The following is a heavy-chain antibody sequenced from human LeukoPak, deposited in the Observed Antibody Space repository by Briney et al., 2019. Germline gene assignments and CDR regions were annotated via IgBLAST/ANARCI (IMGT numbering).Heavy chain of an antibody. J-gene: IGHJ4*02. CDR3: ARDTAGVFDY. D-gene: IGHD6-13*01. CDR2: IIPIFGTA. Sequence: ASVKVSCKASGGTFSSYAISWVRQAPGQGLEWMGGIIPIFGTANYAQKFQGRVTITADESTSIAYMELSSLRSEDTAVYYCARDTAGVFDYWGQGTLVTVSS. CDR1: GGTFSSYA. V-gene: IGHV1-69*01.